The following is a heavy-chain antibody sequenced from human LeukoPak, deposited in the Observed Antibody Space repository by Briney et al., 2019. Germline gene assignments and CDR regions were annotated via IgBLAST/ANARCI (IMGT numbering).Heavy chain of an antibody. CDR1: GFTFNRHW. J-gene: IGHJ4*02. V-gene: IGHV3-74*01. D-gene: IGHD3-10*01. CDR2: ISPDGYIT. CDR3: VREDHGSGSFLY. Sequence: PGGSLRLSCAASGFTFNRHWMHWVRHTPGKGLVWLARISPDGYITTYADAVKGRFTISRDNARNTLDLQMTSLRPEDTAVYFCVREDHGSGSFLYWGQGTLVTVSS.